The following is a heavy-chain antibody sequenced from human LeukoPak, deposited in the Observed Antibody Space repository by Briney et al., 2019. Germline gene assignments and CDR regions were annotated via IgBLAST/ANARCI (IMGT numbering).Heavy chain of an antibody. D-gene: IGHD2-2*01. J-gene: IGHJ5*02. CDR3: ARGLPRIVVVPAASYGGVDP. V-gene: IGHV4-34*01. CDR2: INHSGST. CDR1: GGSFSGYY. Sequence: SETLSFTCAVYGGSFSGYYWSWIRQPPGKGLEWIGEINHSGSTNYNPSLKSRVTISVDTSKNQFSLKLSSVTAADTAVYYCARGLPRIVVVPAASYGGVDPWGQGTLVTVSS.